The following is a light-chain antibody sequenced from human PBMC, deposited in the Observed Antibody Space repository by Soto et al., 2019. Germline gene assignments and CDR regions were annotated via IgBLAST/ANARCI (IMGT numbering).Light chain of an antibody. CDR3: AAWDDTLNGSYV. CDR1: ISNIGSNY. V-gene: IGLV1-47*01. CDR2: RNN. J-gene: IGLJ1*01. Sequence: QSVLTQPPSASGTPGQRVTISCSGSISNIGSNYVFWFQQLPGTAPKLLIYRNNKRPSGVPDRFSGSKSGTSASLAISGLRSEDEADYSCAAWDDTLNGSYVFGTGTKVTVL.